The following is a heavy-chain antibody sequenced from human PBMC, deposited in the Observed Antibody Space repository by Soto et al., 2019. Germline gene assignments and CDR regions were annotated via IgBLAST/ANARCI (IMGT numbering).Heavy chain of an antibody. Sequence: ASVKVSCKASGDTFPSYYMHWVRQAPGQGLEWMGIINPSGGSTSYAQKFQGRVTMTRDTSTSTVYMELSSLRSEDTAVYYCARRFPVAGTSPAYYYYYMDVWGKGTTVTVSS. CDR3: ARRFPVAGTSPAYYYYYMDV. J-gene: IGHJ6*03. CDR2: INPSGGST. D-gene: IGHD6-19*01. CDR1: GDTFPSYY. V-gene: IGHV1-46*03.